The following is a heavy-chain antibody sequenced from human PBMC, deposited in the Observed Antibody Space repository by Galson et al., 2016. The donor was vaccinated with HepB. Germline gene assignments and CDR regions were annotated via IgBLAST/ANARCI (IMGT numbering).Heavy chain of an antibody. CDR3: AKGATYSDILTGFSDAFDF. CDR2: VSGTGGRK. CDR1: GFTFSSFA. J-gene: IGHJ3*01. Sequence: SLRLSCAAPGFTFSSFAMSWVRQAPGKGLEWVAGVSGTGGRKNYADSVKGRFTISRDNSRSILYLQMNSLRAADTAIYYCAKGATYSDILTGFSDAFDFWGQGTLVTVSS. V-gene: IGHV3-23*01. D-gene: IGHD3-9*01.